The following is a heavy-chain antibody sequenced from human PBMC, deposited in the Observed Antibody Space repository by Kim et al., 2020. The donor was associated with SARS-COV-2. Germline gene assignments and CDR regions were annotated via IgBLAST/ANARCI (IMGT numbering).Heavy chain of an antibody. Sequence: GGSLRLSCTASGFIFRHYALSWIRQGPGKGLEWISHIDGPTPNTHYADSVKGRFTISRDNSKNTLYLQMDSLRADDTALYYCATWISAHFYNWCPGSLV. V-gene: IGHV3-23*01. CDR2: IDGPTPNT. CDR3: ATWISAHFYN. D-gene: IGHD2-2*03. CDR1: GFIFRHYA. J-gene: IGHJ4*01.